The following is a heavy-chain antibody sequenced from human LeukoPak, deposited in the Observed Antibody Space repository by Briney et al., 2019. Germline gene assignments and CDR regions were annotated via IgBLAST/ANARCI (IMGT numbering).Heavy chain of an antibody. D-gene: IGHD3-22*01. CDR1: GGSISSSSYY. CDR3: ARREGTYYYDSSGYYYFDY. J-gene: IGHJ4*02. Sequence: SETLSLTCTVSGGSISSSSYYWGWIRQPPGKGLEWIGSIYYSGSTYYNPSLKSRVTISVDTSKNQFSLKLSSVTAADTAVYYCARREGTYYYDSSGYYYFDYWGQGTLVTVSS. CDR2: IYYSGST. V-gene: IGHV4-39*01.